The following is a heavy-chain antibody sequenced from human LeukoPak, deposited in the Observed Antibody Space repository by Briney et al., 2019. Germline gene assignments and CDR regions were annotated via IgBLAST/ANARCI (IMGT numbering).Heavy chain of an antibody. V-gene: IGHV5-51*01. CDR2: IYPGDSDT. J-gene: IGHJ4*02. Sequence: GESLKMSCKTSGYSFSNYWIGWVRQMPGKGLEWMGIIYPGDSDTRYSPSSQGQVTISADRSISTAYLQWSSLKASDTAMYCCVRQGDRDYWGQGTLVTVSS. CDR1: GYSFSNYW. CDR3: VRQGDRDY.